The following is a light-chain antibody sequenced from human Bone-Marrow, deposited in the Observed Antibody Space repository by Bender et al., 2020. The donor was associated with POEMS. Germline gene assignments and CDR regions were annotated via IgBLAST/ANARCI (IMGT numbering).Light chain of an antibody. CDR3: CSYAGNWV. CDR1: TSDIGTYKL. J-gene: IGLJ3*02. CDR2: DAT. Sequence: QSVLTQPASVSGSPGQSITISCAGSTSDIGTYKLVSWYQQHPGKAPKLMIYDATKRPSDVSDRFSGSKSGNTASLTIAELQPEDEADYYCCSYAGNWVFGGGTKLTVL. V-gene: IGLV2-23*01.